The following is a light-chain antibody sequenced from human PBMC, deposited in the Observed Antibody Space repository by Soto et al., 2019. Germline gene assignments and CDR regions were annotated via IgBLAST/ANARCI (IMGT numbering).Light chain of an antibody. CDR3: QQYNNWPRT. J-gene: IGKJ1*01. CDR1: QSVSSD. Sequence: EIVMTQSPATLSVSPGERATLSCRASQSVSSDLAWYHQKPGHAPRLLIYGASTRATGIPARFSGSGSGTEFTLTINSLQSEDFAVYYCQQYNNWPRTFGQGTKGDIK. V-gene: IGKV3-15*01. CDR2: GAS.